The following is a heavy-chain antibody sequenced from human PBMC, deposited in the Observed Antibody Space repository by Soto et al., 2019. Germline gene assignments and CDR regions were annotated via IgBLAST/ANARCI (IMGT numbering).Heavy chain of an antibody. J-gene: IGHJ6*02. V-gene: IGHV4-59*01. CDR2: IYYSGST. CDR3: ARGYCSSTSCSPLGYGMDV. CDR1: VGSISSYY. Sequence: SETLSLNCTVPVGSISSYYWSWIRQPPGKGLEWIGYIYYSGSTNYNPSLKSRVTISVDTSKNQFSLKLSSVTAADTAVYYCARGYCSSTSCSPLGYGMDVWGQGTTVTVSS. D-gene: IGHD2-2*01.